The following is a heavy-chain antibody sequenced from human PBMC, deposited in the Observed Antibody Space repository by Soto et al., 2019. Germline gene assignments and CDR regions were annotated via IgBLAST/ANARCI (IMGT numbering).Heavy chain of an antibody. CDR1: GYTFTGYY. Sequence: ASVKVSCKASGYTFTGYYMHWVRQAPGQGLEWMGWINPNSGGTNYAQKFQGWVTMTRDMSISTAYMELSRLRSDDTAVYYCARGYSSSLLFDYWGQGTLVTVSS. J-gene: IGHJ4*02. D-gene: IGHD6-6*01. CDR3: ARGYSSSLLFDY. V-gene: IGHV1-2*04. CDR2: INPNSGGT.